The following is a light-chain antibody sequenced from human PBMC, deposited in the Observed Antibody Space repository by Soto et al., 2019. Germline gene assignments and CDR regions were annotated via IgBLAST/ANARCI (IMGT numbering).Light chain of an antibody. Sequence: IVMTQSPATLSVSPGERVTLSCGASQSVGTHLAWYQQKPGQAPRLLIYSASTRATNIPPRFSGSGSGTEFTLTISSLQSEDLAVYYCQQHSTWPTWTFGQGTTVEIK. CDR2: SAS. J-gene: IGKJ1*01. CDR3: QQHSTWPTWT. CDR1: QSVGTH. V-gene: IGKV3D-15*01.